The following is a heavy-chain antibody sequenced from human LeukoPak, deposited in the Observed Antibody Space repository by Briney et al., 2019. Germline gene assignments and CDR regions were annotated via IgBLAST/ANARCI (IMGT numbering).Heavy chain of an antibody. CDR2: ISGSGGST. Sequence: PGGSLRLSCAASRFTLSSYAMSWVRQAPGKGLEWVSAISGSGGSTYYADSVKGRFTISRDNSENTLYLQMNSLRAEDTAVYYCARFSSDYYYYGMDVWGQGTTVTVSS. CDR3: ARFSSDYYYYGMDV. CDR1: RFTLSSYA. V-gene: IGHV3-23*01. J-gene: IGHJ6*02. D-gene: IGHD6-6*01.